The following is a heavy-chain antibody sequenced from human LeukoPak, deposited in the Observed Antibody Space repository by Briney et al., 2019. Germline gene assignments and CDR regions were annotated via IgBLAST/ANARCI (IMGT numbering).Heavy chain of an antibody. CDR3: ARDAGLQQYYFDY. Sequence: GGSLRLSCAASGFTFSRYDMFWVRQPTGKGLEWVSAIGTAGDTYYPGSVKGRFTISRENAKNSLYLQMNSLRAEDTAVYYCARDAGLQQYYFDYWGQGTLVTVSS. J-gene: IGHJ4*02. CDR1: GFTFSRYD. CDR2: IGTAGDT. D-gene: IGHD5-24*01. V-gene: IGHV3-13*01.